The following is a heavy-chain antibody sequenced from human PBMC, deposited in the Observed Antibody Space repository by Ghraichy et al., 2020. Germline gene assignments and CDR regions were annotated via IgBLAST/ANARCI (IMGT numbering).Heavy chain of an antibody. D-gene: IGHD3-3*01. V-gene: IGHV3-23*01. CDR3: AKERDTSGYYSFRGDYYGMDV. J-gene: IGHJ6*02. CDR1: GFSFSSYA. Sequence: GGSLRLSCAASGFSFSSYAMSWVRQAPGKGLEWVSAISGGGTSTYYADSVKGRFTISRDNSKNTLYLQMNSLRAEDTGVYYCAKERDTSGYYSFRGDYYGMDVWGQGTTVTVSS. CDR2: ISGGGTST.